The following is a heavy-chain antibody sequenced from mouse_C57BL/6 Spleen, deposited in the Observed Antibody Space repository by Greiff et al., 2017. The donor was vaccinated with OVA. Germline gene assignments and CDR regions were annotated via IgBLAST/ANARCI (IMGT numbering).Heavy chain of an antibody. CDR2: IWSDGST. J-gene: IGHJ4*01. Sequence: VKLMESGPGLVAPSQSLSITCTVSGFSLTSYGVHWVRQPPGKGLEWLVVIWSDGSTTYNSALKSRLSISKDNSKSQVFLKMNSLQTDDTAMYYCARQVYYDYDTDYAMDYWGQGTSVTVSS. CDR1: GFSLTSYG. V-gene: IGHV2-6-1*01. D-gene: IGHD2-4*01. CDR3: ARQVYYDYDTDYAMDY.